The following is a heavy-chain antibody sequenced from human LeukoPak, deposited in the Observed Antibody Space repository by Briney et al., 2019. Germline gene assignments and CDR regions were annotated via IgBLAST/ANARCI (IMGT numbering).Heavy chain of an antibody. CDR3: ASFHSSGWPTFDY. V-gene: IGHV4-59*01. CDR2: ISYSGST. CDR1: GGSISSYY. J-gene: IGHJ4*02. Sequence: SETLSLTCTDSGGSISSYYWSWIRQPPGTGLECIGQISYSGSTNYNPSLKSRVTISVDTYKNQFSLNLTSVTAADTAVYYCASFHSSGWPTFDYWGQGTLVTVSS. D-gene: IGHD6-19*01.